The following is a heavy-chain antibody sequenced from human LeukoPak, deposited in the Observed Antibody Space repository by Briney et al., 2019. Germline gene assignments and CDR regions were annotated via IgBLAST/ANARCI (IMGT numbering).Heavy chain of an antibody. Sequence: GGSLRLSCAASGFTFSNYWMHWVRQAPGKGLVWVSRINSDGSSTTYADSVKGRFTISRDNAKNTLYVQMNSLRAEDTAVYYCARVRRGSSAGSYGMDVWVQGTKVTGSS. CDR1: GFTFSNYW. CDR2: INSDGSST. J-gene: IGHJ6*02. CDR3: ARVRRGSSAGSYGMDV. V-gene: IGHV3-74*01. D-gene: IGHD1-26*01.